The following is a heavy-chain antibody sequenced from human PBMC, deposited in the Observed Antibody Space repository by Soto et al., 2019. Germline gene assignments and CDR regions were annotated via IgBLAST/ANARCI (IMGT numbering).Heavy chain of an antibody. CDR3: AKLPLVLALGFDY. CDR1: GYTFTSYD. J-gene: IGHJ4*02. Sequence: ASVKVSCKASGYTFTSYDINWVRQATGQGLEWMGSMNPDSGDTNYAQKFQGRVTMTTDTSTDTAYMELRSLRSEDTAVYYCAKLPLVLALGFDYWGQGTLVTVSS. V-gene: IGHV1-8*01. CDR2: MNPDSGDT.